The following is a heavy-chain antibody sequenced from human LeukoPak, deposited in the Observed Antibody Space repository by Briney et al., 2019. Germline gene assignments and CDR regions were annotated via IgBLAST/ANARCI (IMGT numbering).Heavy chain of an antibody. CDR1: GFTFSSYG. CDR3: AVSTEKYYFDY. Sequence: PGGSLRLSCAASGFTFSSYGMHWVRQAPGKGLEWVAVISYDGSNKYYADSVKGRFTISRDNSKNTLYLQMNSLRAEDTAVYYCAVSTEKYYFDYWGQGTLVTVSS. D-gene: IGHD1-14*01. CDR2: ISYDGSNK. V-gene: IGHV3-30*03. J-gene: IGHJ4*02.